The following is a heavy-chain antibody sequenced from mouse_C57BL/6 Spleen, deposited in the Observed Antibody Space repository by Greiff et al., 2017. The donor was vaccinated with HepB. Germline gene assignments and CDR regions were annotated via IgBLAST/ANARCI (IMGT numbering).Heavy chain of an antibody. V-gene: IGHV1-50*01. Sequence: QVQLQQPGAELVKPGASVKLSCKASGYTFTSYWMQWVKQRPGQGLEWIGEIDPSDRYTNYNQKFKGKATLTVDTSSSTAYMQLSSLTSEDSAVYYCARDLIYDGYSRAMDYWGQGTSVTVSS. CDR3: ARDLIYDGYSRAMDY. CDR2: IDPSDRYT. D-gene: IGHD2-3*01. CDR1: GYTFTSYW. J-gene: IGHJ4*01.